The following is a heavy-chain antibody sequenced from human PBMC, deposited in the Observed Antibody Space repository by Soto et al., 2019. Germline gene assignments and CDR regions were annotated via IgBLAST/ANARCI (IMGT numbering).Heavy chain of an antibody. CDR3: ARDSQRFLEPGRWGWFDP. Sequence: TLSLTCAVSGGSISSGGYSWSWIRQPPGKGLEWIGYIYHSGSTYYNPSLKSRVTISVDRSKNQFSLKLSSVTAADTAVYYCARDSQRFLEPGRWGWFDPWGQGTLVTASS. J-gene: IGHJ5*02. CDR1: GGSISSGGYS. CDR2: IYHSGST. D-gene: IGHD3-3*01. V-gene: IGHV4-30-2*01.